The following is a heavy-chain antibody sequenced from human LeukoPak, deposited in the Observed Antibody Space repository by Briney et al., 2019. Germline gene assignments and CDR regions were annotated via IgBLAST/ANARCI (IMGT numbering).Heavy chain of an antibody. D-gene: IGHD6-13*01. J-gene: IGHJ5*02. CDR2: ISAYNGNT. V-gene: IGHV1-18*01. CDR3: ARAREGQQLVLSFDP. Sequence: ASVKVSCKAFGYTFTSYGISWVRQAPGQGLEWMGWISAYNGNTNYAQKLQGRVTMTTDTSTSTAYMELRSLRSDDTAVYYCARAREGQQLVLSFDPWGQGTLVTVSS. CDR1: GYTFTSYG.